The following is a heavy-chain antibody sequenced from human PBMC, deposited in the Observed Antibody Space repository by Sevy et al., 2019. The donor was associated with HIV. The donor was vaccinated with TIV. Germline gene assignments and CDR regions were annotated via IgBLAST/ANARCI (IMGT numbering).Heavy chain of an antibody. J-gene: IGHJ4*02. CDR3: ATSRSGYFDSSGYYIY. CDR2: IYPDDSDT. V-gene: IGHV5-51*01. Sequence: GESLKISCKGSGYSFTSHWIGWVRHMPGKGLEWMGIIYPDDSDTRYRPSFQGQVTFSADKSNGTAYLQWSSLKASDTAMYYCATSRSGYFDSSGYYIYWGQGTLVTVSS. D-gene: IGHD3-22*01. CDR1: GYSFTSHW.